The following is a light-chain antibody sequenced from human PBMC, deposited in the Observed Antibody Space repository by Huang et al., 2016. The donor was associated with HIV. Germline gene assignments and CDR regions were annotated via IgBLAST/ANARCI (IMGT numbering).Light chain of an antibody. CDR1: QSVNNNF. J-gene: IGKJ1*01. V-gene: IGKV3-20*01. Sequence: EIVLTQSPGTLSLSPGERATLTCRARQSVNNNFLAWYQQKPREAPRLLSYGASSRATGVPDRFSGSGSGTDFTLTISRLEPEDFAVYYCHQYGDSRGTFGQGTKVEIK. CDR3: HQYGDSRGT. CDR2: GAS.